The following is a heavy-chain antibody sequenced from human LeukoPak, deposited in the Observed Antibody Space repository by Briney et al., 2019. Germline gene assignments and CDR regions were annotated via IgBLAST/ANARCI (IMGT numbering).Heavy chain of an antibody. CDR3: AMNRYGDYYYYYRDV. CDR2: ISTSGST. V-gene: IGHV4-4*07. CDR1: GGSISSYY. D-gene: IGHD5-18*01. J-gene: IGHJ6*03. Sequence: PSETLSLTCTVSGGSISSYYWSWIRQPAGKGLEWTGRISTSGSTNYNPSLKSRVTMSVDTSKNQFYQKLSSVTAADTAVYYCAMNRYGDYYYYYRDVWGKGTTVTVSS.